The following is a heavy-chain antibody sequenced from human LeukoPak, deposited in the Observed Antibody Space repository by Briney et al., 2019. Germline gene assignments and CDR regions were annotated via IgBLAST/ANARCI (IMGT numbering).Heavy chain of an antibody. CDR2: INDDGSST. CDR1: GFTFSIYW. V-gene: IGHV3-74*01. D-gene: IGHD4-17*01. Sequence: GGSLRLSCAASGFTFSIYWMHWVRQAPGKGLVWVSRINDDGSSTSSADSVKGRFTISRDNAKNTLSLQMNSLRAEDTAVYYCAGDLRATVTTNGWGFDLWGRGTLVTVSS. J-gene: IGHJ2*01. CDR3: AGDLRATVTTNGWGFDL.